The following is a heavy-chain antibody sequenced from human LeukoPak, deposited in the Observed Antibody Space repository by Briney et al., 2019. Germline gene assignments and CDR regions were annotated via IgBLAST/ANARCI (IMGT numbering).Heavy chain of an antibody. CDR1: GYTFTSYG. D-gene: IGHD2-2*01. J-gene: IGHJ4*02. CDR3: ARAEQYQLLLH. V-gene: IGHV1-18*01. CDR2: ISAYNGNT. Sequence: ASVKVSCKASGYTFTSYGITWVRHAPGQGHEWMGWISAYNGNTNYAQKLQGRVTMTTDTSTSTAYLDLRSLRSDGTAVYYCARAEQYQLLLHWGQGTLVTVSS.